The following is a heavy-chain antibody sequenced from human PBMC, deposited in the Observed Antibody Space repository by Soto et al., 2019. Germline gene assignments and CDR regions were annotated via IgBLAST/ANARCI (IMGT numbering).Heavy chain of an antibody. D-gene: IGHD3-16*01. CDR1: GGSISSSSYY. V-gene: IGHV4-39*07. Sequence: SETLSPTCTVSGGSISSSSYYWGWIRQPPGKGLEWIGSNYYSGSTYYNPSLKSRVTISVDTSKNQFSLNLSSVTAADTAVQNGARDWGGGTFGCWDQGTLFSVCS. CDR2: NYYSGST. CDR3: ARDWGGGTFGC. J-gene: IGHJ4*02.